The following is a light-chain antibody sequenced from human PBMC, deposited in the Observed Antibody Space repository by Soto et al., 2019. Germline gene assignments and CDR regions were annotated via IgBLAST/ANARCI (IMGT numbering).Light chain of an antibody. CDR2: GNH. CDR3: QSYDSSLSGAWV. Sequence: QLVLTQPPSVSGAPGQGVTISCTGGSSNIGAGYDVHWYQHLPGTSPKLLIYGNHNRPSGVADRFSGSKSGTSASLAITALQAEDEADYYCQSYDSSLSGAWVFGGGTKLTVL. J-gene: IGLJ3*02. CDR1: SSNIGAGYD. V-gene: IGLV1-40*01.